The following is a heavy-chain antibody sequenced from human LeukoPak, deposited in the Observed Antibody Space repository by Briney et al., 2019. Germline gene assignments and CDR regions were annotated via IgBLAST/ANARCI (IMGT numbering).Heavy chain of an antibody. CDR2: ISGSGGST. V-gene: IGHV3-23*01. CDR3: AKDHYSTPYYFDY. J-gene: IGHJ4*02. CDR1: GFTFSPYA. D-gene: IGHD3-10*01. Sequence: GGSLRLSCAASGFTFSPYAMSWVRQAPGKGLEWVSGISGSGGSTNYADSVKGRFTISRDNSKNTLYLQMNSLRAEDTAVYYCAKDHYSTPYYFDYWGQGTLVTVSS.